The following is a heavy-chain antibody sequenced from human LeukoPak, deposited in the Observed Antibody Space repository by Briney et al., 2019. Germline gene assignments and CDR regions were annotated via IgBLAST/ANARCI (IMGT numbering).Heavy chain of an antibody. V-gene: IGHV5-51*01. Sequence: GESLKISCKGSGYTFTTYWIAWVRQMPGKGLEWMGVIYPSDSDTRYSPSFHGQVTISADKSISTAYLQWSSLRASDTAMYYWARLSGGFDYWGQGTLVTVSS. CDR3: ARLSGGFDY. CDR2: IYPSDSDT. D-gene: IGHD7-27*01. CDR1: GYTFTTYW. J-gene: IGHJ4*02.